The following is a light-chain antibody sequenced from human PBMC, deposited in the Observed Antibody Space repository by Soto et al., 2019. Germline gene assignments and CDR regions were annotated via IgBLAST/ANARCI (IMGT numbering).Light chain of an antibody. CDR2: GVA. Sequence: HSVLTQPASVSDSPGQSITISSTGTSSDVGGSNFVSWYQQHPGKPPKLIIYGVANRPSGVSNRFSGAKSGSTASLIISRLQTEDEADYYCVSYKSSTTYVFGTGTKVTVL. CDR1: SSDVGGSNF. V-gene: IGLV2-14*03. CDR3: VSYKSSTTYV. J-gene: IGLJ1*01.